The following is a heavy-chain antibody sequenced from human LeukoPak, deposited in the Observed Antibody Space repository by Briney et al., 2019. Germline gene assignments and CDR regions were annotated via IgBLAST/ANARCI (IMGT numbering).Heavy chain of an antibody. Sequence: SETLSLTCTVSGGSICSGTYYWTWIRQPAGKGLEWIGRIYTTGSTNYNPSLKSRVTMSTDTSKNQFSLKLSSVTAADTAVYYRARVTTGGYYNCWGQGTLVTVSS. D-gene: IGHD3-22*01. V-gene: IGHV4-61*02. CDR1: GGSICSGTYY. J-gene: IGHJ4*02. CDR2: IYTTGST. CDR3: ARVTTGGYYNC.